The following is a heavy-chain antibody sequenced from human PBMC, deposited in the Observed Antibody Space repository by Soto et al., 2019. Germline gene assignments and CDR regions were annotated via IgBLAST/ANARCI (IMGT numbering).Heavy chain of an antibody. CDR1: GYTFTSYD. J-gene: IGHJ6*02. CDR2: MNPNSGNT. V-gene: IGHV1-8*01. Sequence: SVKVSCKASGYTFTSYDINWVRQATGQGLEWMGWMNPNSGNTDYAQKFQGRVTMTRNTSISTAYMELSSLRSEDTAVYYCARESLDCSSTSCYLYYYYYGMDVWGQGTTVTVAS. D-gene: IGHD2-2*01. CDR3: ARESLDCSSTSCYLYYYYYGMDV.